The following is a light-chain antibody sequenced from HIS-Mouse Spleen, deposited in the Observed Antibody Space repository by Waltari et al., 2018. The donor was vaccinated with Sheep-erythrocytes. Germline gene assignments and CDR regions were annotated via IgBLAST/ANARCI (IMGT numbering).Light chain of an antibody. CDR3: CSYAGSSTPWV. Sequence: QSALTQPASVSGSPGQSITISCTGTSSDAGSYNLSSWYQQHPGKAPKLMIYEGSKRPSGVSNRFSGSKSGNTASLTISGLQAEDEADYYCCSYAGSSTPWVFGGGTKLTVL. V-gene: IGLV2-23*01. CDR2: EGS. J-gene: IGLJ3*02. CDR1: SSDAGSYNL.